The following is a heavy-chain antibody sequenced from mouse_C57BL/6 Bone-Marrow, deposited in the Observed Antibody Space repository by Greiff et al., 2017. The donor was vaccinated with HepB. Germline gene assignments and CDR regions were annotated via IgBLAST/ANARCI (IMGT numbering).Heavy chain of an antibody. J-gene: IGHJ4*01. CDR1: GYTFTDYY. V-gene: IGHV1-19*01. Sequence: VQLKQSGPVLVKPGASVKMSCKASGYTFTDYYMNWVKQSHGKSLEWIGVINPYNGGTSYNQKFKGKATLTVDKSSSTAYMELNSLTSEDSAVYYCARRWLLLYYAMDYWGQGTSVTVSS. CDR2: INPYNGGT. D-gene: IGHD2-3*01. CDR3: ARRWLLLYYAMDY.